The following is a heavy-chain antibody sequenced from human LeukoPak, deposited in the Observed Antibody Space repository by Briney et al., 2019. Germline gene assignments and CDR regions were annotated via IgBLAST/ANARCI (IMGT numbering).Heavy chain of an antibody. CDR3: ARLRSKYYDILTGSYFDY. J-gene: IGHJ4*02. CDR2: IYPGDSDT. D-gene: IGHD3-9*01. Sequence: GESLKISCKGSGYSFTSYWIGWVRQMPGKGLEWMGIIYPGDSDTRYSPSFQGQVTISADKSISTAYLQWSSLKASDTAMYYCARLRSKYYDILTGSYFDYWGQGTLVTVSS. V-gene: IGHV5-51*01. CDR1: GYSFTSYW.